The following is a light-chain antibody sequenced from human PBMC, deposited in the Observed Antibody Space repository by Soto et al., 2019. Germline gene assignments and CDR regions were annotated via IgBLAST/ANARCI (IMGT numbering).Light chain of an antibody. CDR2: KAS. V-gene: IGKV1-5*03. J-gene: IGKJ1*01. CDR3: QQYKSSST. Sequence: DIQMTQSPSTLSASVGDTVTITCRASENISIWLAWYQQKPGKAPNLLINKASSLQSEVPSRFSGSGSGTGFTLTITSLQPDDFGVYYCQQYKSSSTFGQGTKVDIK. CDR1: ENISIW.